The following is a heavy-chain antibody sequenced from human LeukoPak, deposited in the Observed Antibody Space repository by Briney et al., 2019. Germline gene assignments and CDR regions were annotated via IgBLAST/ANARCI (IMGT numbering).Heavy chain of an antibody. D-gene: IGHD2-15*01. Sequence: GGSLRLPCAASVFTFSFYAMSWVRHSTGKGLACVSGLHEDGGCEYYADTVKGLFTISRYNSENTLSLQMISLRAEDTAIYYCVRDFSCSGGSCPLFDYWGQGTLVSVSS. CDR1: VFTFSFYA. V-gene: IGHV3-23*01. CDR3: VRDFSCSGGSCPLFDY. J-gene: IGHJ4*02. CDR2: LHEDGGCE.